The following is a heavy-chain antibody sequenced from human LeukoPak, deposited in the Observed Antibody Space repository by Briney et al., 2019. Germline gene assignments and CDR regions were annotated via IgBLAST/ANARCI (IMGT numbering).Heavy chain of an antibody. Sequence: GASVKVSCKASGYTFTGYFMHWVRQAPGQGLEWMGWINPNSGGTNYAQKFQGRVTMTRDTSISTAYMELSRLGSDDTAVYHCARGAVPVFYYYMDVWGKGTTVTVSS. CDR2: INPNSGGT. CDR3: ARGAVPVFYYYMDV. J-gene: IGHJ6*03. V-gene: IGHV1-2*02. CDR1: GYTFTGYF. D-gene: IGHD2-2*01.